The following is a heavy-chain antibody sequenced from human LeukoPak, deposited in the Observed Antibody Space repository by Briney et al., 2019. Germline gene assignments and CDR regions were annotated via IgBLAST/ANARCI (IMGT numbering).Heavy chain of an antibody. J-gene: IGHJ4*02. CDR2: ISPYKGNT. CDR3: ARDGVTHFDY. CDR1: GYSFINYG. V-gene: IGHV1-18*01. D-gene: IGHD3-3*01. Sequence: ASVKVSCKASGYSFINYGITWVRQAPGQGLEWMGWISPYKGNTNYAQKLQGRVTMTTDTSTSTAYMELRSLRSDDTAVYYCARDGVTHFDYWGQGTLVTVSS.